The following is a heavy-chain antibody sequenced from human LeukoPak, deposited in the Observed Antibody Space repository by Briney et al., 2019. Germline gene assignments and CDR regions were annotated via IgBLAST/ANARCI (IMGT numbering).Heavy chain of an antibody. CDR2: INHSGST. D-gene: IGHD3-22*01. Sequence: SETLSLTCAAYGGSFSGHYWSWIRQPPGKGLEWIGEINHSGSTNYNPSLKSRVTLSVDTSKNQFSLKLNSVTAADTAVYYCARGSQYYYESSGYYSHDYWGQGTLVTVSS. CDR3: ARGSQYYYESSGYYSHDY. CDR1: GGSFSGHY. V-gene: IGHV4-34*01. J-gene: IGHJ4*02.